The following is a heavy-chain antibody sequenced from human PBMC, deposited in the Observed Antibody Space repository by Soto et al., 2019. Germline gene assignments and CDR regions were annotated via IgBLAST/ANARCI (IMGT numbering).Heavy chain of an antibody. CDR3: ARLGIRYSSGWYSEAVDY. D-gene: IGHD6-19*01. Sequence: RLVWAASRFRFWTYWMNKVLQAPGKGLVWVSRINSDGSSTSYADSVKGRFTISRDNAKNTLYLQMNSLRAEDTAVYYCARLGIRYSSGWYSEAVDYWGQGTLVTVSS. V-gene: IGHV3-74*01. J-gene: IGHJ4*02. CDR2: INSDGSST. CDR1: RFRFWTYW.